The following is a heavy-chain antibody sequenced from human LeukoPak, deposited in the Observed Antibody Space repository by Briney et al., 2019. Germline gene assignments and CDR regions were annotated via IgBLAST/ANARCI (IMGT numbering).Heavy chain of an antibody. CDR1: GGSISSYY. D-gene: IGHD6-13*01. J-gene: IGHJ6*03. CDR3: ARGRVSSSTWYSTYYYYFYMDV. V-gene: IGHV4-59*01. Sequence: SETLSLTCTVSGGSISSYYWSWLRQPPGKGLEWIGCIYYSGSTNYNPSFKSRVTISVDTSKNQFSLRLSTVTAADTAVYFCARGRVSSSTWYSTYYYYFYMDVWGKGTTVTVS. CDR2: IYYSGST.